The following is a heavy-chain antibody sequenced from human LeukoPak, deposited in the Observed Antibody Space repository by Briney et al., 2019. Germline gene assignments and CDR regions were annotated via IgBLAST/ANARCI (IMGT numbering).Heavy chain of an antibody. CDR2: IYTSGRT. Sequence: PSETLSLTCTVSGGSISSYYWSWIRRPAGKGLEWIGRIYTSGRTNYNPSLKSRVTMSVDTSKNQFSLKLSSVTAADTAVYYCARGGYYGSGSLDVWGKGTTVTVSS. V-gene: IGHV4-4*07. CDR1: GGSISSYY. D-gene: IGHD3-10*01. CDR3: ARGGYYGSGSLDV. J-gene: IGHJ6*04.